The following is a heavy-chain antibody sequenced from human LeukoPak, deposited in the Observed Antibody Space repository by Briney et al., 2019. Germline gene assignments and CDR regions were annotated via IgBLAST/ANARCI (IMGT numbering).Heavy chain of an antibody. CDR1: GGTFNNYA. D-gene: IGHD3-9*01. CDR3: SSTYDILKYFDY. CDR2: IIPIFGTA. V-gene: IGHV1-69*01. Sequence: SVTVSCKASGGTFNNYAISWVRQAPGQGLEWMGGIIPIFGTANYQQKLHGRVTLTADESKSTAYTEVSSLGCVDPAVFYFSSTYDILKYFDYWGQGTLVTVSS. J-gene: IGHJ4*02.